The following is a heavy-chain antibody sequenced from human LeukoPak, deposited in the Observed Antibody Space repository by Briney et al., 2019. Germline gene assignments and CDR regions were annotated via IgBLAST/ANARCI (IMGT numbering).Heavy chain of an antibody. D-gene: IGHD3-10*01. CDR2: ISSSSSYI. Sequence: KPGGSLRLSCAASGFTFSSYSMNWVRQAPGKGLEWVSSISSSSSYIYYADSVKGRFTISRDNAKNSLYLQMNSLRAEDTAVYYCARDFITGDAFHIWGQGTMVTVSS. CDR3: ARDFITGDAFHI. CDR1: GFTFSSYS. V-gene: IGHV3-21*01. J-gene: IGHJ3*02.